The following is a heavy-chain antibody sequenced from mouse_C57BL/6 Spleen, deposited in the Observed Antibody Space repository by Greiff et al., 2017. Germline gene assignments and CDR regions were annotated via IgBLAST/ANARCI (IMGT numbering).Heavy chain of an antibody. V-gene: IGHV1-76*01. CDR2: IYPGSGNT. J-gene: IGHJ2*01. CDR3: ARWYYAIEDYFDY. D-gene: IGHD1-1*01. CDR1: GYTFTDYY. Sequence: QVQLQQSGAELVRPGASVKLSCKASGYTFTDYYINWVKQRPGQGLEWIARIYPGSGNTYYNEKFKGKATLTAEKSSSTAYMQLSSLTSEDSAVYFCARWYYAIEDYFDYWGQGTTLTVSS.